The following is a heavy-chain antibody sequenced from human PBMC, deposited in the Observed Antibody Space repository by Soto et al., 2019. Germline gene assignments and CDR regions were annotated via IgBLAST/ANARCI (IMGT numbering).Heavy chain of an antibody. D-gene: IGHD3-10*01. J-gene: IGHJ6*02. CDR3: ARDTREITRVRGVIPYYIYHMDV. Sequence: QVQLAQSGAEVKQHGSSVKVSCRVSGGTFNNYAISWVRQAPGEGLEWMGGIIPAFGTPKYAQRFQDRVTISADVYAATAYMELTSLRSDDTAVYYCARDTREITRVRGVIPYYIYHMDVWGPGTTVAVSS. CDR2: IIPAFGTP. CDR1: GGTFNNYA. V-gene: IGHV1-69*01.